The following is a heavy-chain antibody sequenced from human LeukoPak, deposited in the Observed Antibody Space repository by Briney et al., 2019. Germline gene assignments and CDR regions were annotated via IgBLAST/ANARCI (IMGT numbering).Heavy chain of an antibody. D-gene: IGHD3-3*01. J-gene: IGHJ6*02. Sequence: ASVKVSCKASGYTFTSYGISWVRQAPGQGLEWMEWISAYNGNTNYAQKLQGRVTMTTDTSTSTAYMELRSLRSDDTAVYYYARDQRHYDFWSGYYTVVGISNYYYYGMDVWGQGTTVTVSS. CDR2: ISAYNGNT. V-gene: IGHV1-18*01. CDR3: ARDQRHYDFWSGYYTVVGISNYYYYGMDV. CDR1: GYTFTSYG.